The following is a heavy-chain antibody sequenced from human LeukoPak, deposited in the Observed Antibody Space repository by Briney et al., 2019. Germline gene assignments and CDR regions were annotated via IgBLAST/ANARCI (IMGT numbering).Heavy chain of an antibody. J-gene: IGHJ4*02. CDR2: IYPGDSDT. CDR3: ARTTQSYRITIFGVVIEALDY. Sequence: GESLMISCKGSGYSFTSYWIGWVRQMPGKGLEWMGIIYPGDSDTRYSPSFQGQVTISADKSISTAYLQWSSLKASDTAMYYCARTTQSYRITIFGVVIEALDYWGQGTLVTVSS. D-gene: IGHD3-3*01. V-gene: IGHV5-51*01. CDR1: GYSFTSYW.